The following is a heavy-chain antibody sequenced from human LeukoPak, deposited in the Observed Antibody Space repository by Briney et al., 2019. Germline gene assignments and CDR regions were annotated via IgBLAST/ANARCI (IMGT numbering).Heavy chain of an antibody. V-gene: IGHV4-59*01. CDR2: IYYSGST. CDR3: ARDLYGDHFDY. Sequence: TSETLSLTCTVSGGSISSYYWSWIRQPPGKGLEWIGYIYYSGSTNYNPSLKSRVTISVDTSKNQFSLKLSSVTAADTAVYYCARDLYGDHFDYWGQGTMVTVSS. D-gene: IGHD4-17*01. J-gene: IGHJ4*03. CDR1: GGSISSYY.